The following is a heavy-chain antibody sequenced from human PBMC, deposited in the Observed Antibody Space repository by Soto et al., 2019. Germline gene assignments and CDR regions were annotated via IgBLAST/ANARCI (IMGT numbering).Heavy chain of an antibody. CDR3: ARDQGLVAARTTTNGLDP. CDR1: GGTFLNYA. D-gene: IGHD6-13*01. Sequence: QVQLVQSGTEVKKPGSSVKVSCEASGGTFLNYAFTWVRQAPGQGLEWMGWITPIFGTRNYAQKFQGRVTITADESTRTVYMELGSLKTEDPAVDYCARDQGLVAARTTTNGLDPWGQGTLVTVSS. CDR2: ITPIFGTR. V-gene: IGHV1-69*12. J-gene: IGHJ5*02.